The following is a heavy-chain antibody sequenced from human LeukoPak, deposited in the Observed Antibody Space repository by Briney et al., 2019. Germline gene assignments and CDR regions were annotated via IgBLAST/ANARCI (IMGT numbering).Heavy chain of an antibody. CDR3: AKDWPGGFWDVDY. V-gene: IGHV3-43*02. CDR1: GFTFYDYA. D-gene: IGHD3-16*01. J-gene: IGHJ4*02. Sequence: PGGSLRLSCAASGFTFYDYAMLWVRQAPGKGLEWVSLISGDGGITYYADSVKGRFTISRDNCKNSLYLQMNSLRTEDTALYYCAKDWPGGFWDVDYWGQGTLVTVSS. CDR2: ISGDGGIT.